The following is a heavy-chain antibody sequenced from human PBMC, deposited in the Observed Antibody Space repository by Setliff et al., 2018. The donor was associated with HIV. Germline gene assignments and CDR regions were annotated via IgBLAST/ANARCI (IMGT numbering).Heavy chain of an antibody. CDR2: MNPNSGNS. J-gene: IGHJ6*03. D-gene: IGHD3-22*01. CDR3: ARARRDSYDRGRRNHYYIDV. CDR1: GYNFINND. Sequence: GASVKVSCKASGYNFINNDINWVRQATGQGLEWMGWMNPNSGNSGYAQKFQGRVTMTRDTSIGTAYMELNNLKFEDTAVYYCARARRDSYDRGRRNHYYIDVWGKGTPVTVSS. V-gene: IGHV1-8*02.